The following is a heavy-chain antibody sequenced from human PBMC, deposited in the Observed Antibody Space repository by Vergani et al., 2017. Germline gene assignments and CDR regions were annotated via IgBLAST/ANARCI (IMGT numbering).Heavy chain of an antibody. Sequence: QLQLPESGPGLVKPSETLSLTCTVSGGSISSSSYYWGWIRQPPGKGLEWIGSIYYSGSTYYNPSLKSRVTISVDTSKNQFSLKLSSVTAADTAVYYCARVGARIQTFDYWGQGTLVTVSS. V-gene: IGHV4-39*07. CDR1: GGSISSSSYY. J-gene: IGHJ4*02. CDR2: IYYSGST. D-gene: IGHD1-26*01. CDR3: ARVGARIQTFDY.